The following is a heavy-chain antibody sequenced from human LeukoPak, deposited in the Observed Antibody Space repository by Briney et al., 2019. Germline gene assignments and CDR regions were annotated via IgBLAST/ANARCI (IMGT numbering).Heavy chain of an antibody. D-gene: IGHD3-10*01. V-gene: IGHV3-7*05. CDR1: GFTFSHYW. J-gene: IGHJ2*01. CDR3: ARVVSYYGSSYRLLDV. CDR2: IKQDGSEE. Sequence: PGGSLRLSCAVSGFTFSHYWMSWVRQAPGKGLEWVANIKQDGSEENYVHSVKGRFTVSRDNTKNTLYLEMNGLRVEDTAVYYCARVVSYYGSSYRLLDVWGRGTLVTVSS.